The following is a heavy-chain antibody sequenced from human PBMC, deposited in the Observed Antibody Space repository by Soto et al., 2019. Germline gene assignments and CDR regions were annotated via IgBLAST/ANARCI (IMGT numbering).Heavy chain of an antibody. D-gene: IGHD4-17*01. CDR1: GFTFRSYS. CDR2: ISSTNII. Sequence: EVQLVESGGDLVQPGGSLRLSCASSGFTFRSYSMNWVRQAPGKGLEWISYISSTNIIHYADSVKGRFTISRDNARNSLYLQMNSLRDEDTAVYYCARVDGDYVTIDYWGQGSLVTVSS. CDR3: ARVDGDYVTIDY. V-gene: IGHV3-48*02. J-gene: IGHJ4*02.